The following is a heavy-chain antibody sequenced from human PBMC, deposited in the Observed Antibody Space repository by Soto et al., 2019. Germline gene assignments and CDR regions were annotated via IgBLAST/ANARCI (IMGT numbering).Heavy chain of an antibody. V-gene: IGHV3-30-3*01. Sequence: GWSLRLSCAASGFTFSKYAMHWFRQAPGKGLEWVAVISYDGSDKYNANSVKGRFTISRDNSKNTLYLQMNSLRAEDTAVYYCARDTGPNGYNYYYFGMDVWGQGTTVTVSS. D-gene: IGHD5-18*01. CDR2: ISYDGSDK. CDR3: ARDTGPNGYNYYYFGMDV. J-gene: IGHJ6*02. CDR1: GFTFSKYA.